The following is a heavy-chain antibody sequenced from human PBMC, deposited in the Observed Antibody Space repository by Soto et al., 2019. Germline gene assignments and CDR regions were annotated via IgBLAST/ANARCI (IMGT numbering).Heavy chain of an antibody. Sequence: LQMMSVRCSVADGTSSWGGYHRSRIRQHPGKGLHCIWSIYYGGSTQYNPSLKSRATISGDTSTNQFSLKLSSVTAADTAVYYCARGGYYYEKSGQNAYDYSGQGILVTVPS. J-gene: IGHJ4*01. CDR3: ARGGYYYEKSGQNAYDY. CDR2: IYYGGST. CDR1: DGTSSWGGYH. D-gene: IGHD3-22*01. V-gene: IGHV4-31*02.